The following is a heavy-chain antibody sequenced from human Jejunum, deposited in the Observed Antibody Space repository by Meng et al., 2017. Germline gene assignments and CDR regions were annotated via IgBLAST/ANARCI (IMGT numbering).Heavy chain of an antibody. CDR1: GFTFRDYA. J-gene: IGHJ4*02. CDR2: IRSNAYGATT. Sequence: GESLKISCTTSGFTFRDYALSWVRQAPGKGLEWVGLIRSNAYGATTEYAASVKGRFTNSRDDSQSLLYLQMNSLTTEDTAVYYCTRDLNPSGSFYRGDYWGQGTLVTVSS. V-gene: IGHV3-49*04. D-gene: IGHD3-10*01. CDR3: TRDLNPSGSFYRGDY.